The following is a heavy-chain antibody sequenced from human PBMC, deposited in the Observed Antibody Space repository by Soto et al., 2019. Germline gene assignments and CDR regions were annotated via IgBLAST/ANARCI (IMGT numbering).Heavy chain of an antibody. CDR2: IYYSGST. D-gene: IGHD5-18*01. CDR1: GGSISSSSYY. J-gene: IGHJ5*02. V-gene: IGHV4-39*07. CDR3: AKDSGYNYGYFRWFDP. Sequence: SETLSLTCTVSGGSISSSSYYWGWIRQPPWKGLEWIGSIYYSGSTYYNPSLKSRVTISVDTSKNQFSLKLSSVTAADTAVYYCAKDSGYNYGYFRWFDPWGQGTLVTVSS.